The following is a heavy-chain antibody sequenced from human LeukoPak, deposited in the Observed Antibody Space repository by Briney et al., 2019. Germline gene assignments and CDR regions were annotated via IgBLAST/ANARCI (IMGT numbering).Heavy chain of an antibody. Sequence: SGTPFLPRTVSGESLSSFFWSWIPQPPREGPGGIGYISYSGSTNYNPSLKSRVTISVDTSKNQFSLKLTSVTAADTAVYYCARGVVAAPQTFDYWGQGTLVTVSS. J-gene: IGHJ4*02. V-gene: IGHV4-59*01. CDR2: ISYSGST. CDR3: ARGVVAAPQTFDY. CDR1: GESLSSFF. D-gene: IGHD2-15*01.